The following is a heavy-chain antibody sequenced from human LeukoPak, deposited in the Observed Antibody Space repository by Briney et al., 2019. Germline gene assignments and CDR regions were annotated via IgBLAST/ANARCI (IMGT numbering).Heavy chain of an antibody. V-gene: IGHV3-23*01. CDR2: ISGSGDTT. J-gene: IGHJ6*03. Sequence: GGSLRLSCAASGFTFSPYAMSWVRQAPGKGLEWVSTISGSGDTTYDADSVKGRFTISRDNSKNTLYLLMNSLRAEDTAVYYCAGGFVEFLDYYYMDVWGKGTTVTVSS. CDR1: GFTFSPYA. D-gene: IGHD3-10*01. CDR3: AGGFVEFLDYYYMDV.